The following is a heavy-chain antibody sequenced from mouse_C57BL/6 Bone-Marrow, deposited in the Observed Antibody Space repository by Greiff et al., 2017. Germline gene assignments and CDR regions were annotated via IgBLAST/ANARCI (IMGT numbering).Heavy chain of an antibody. D-gene: IGHD1-1*01. Sequence: VQLQQSGPELVKPGASVKISCKASGYAFSSSWMNWVKQRPGKGLEWIGRIYPGDGDTNYNGKFKGKATLTADKSSSTAYMQLSSLTSEDSAVYFGARGRGTAVVRDWYFDVWGTGTTVTVSS. J-gene: IGHJ1*03. V-gene: IGHV1-82*01. CDR1: GYAFSSSW. CDR2: IYPGDGDT. CDR3: ARGRGTAVVRDWYFDV.